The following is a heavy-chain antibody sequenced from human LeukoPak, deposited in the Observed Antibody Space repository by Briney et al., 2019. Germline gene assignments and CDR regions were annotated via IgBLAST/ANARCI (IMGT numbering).Heavy chain of an antibody. Sequence: NSGGSLRLSCAASGFTFSNAWMSWVRQAPGKGLEWVARIKSKTDGGTTDYAAPLKGRFTISRDDSKNTLYLQMNRLKTEDTAVYYCAKAGYCSSTSCDYFDYWGQGTLVTVSS. D-gene: IGHD2-2*01. CDR3: AKAGYCSSTSCDYFDY. CDR1: GFTFSNAW. CDR2: IKSKTDGGTT. J-gene: IGHJ4*02. V-gene: IGHV3-15*01.